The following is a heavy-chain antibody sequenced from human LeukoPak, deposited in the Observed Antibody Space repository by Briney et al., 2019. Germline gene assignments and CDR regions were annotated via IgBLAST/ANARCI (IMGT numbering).Heavy chain of an antibody. CDR1: GFTFSSYW. D-gene: IGHD3-3*01. CDR3: ARYYDFWSGYYRGIDY. Sequence: GGSLRLSCAASGFTFSSYWMSWVRQAPGKGLEWVANIKQDGSEKYYVDSVKGRFTISRDNAKNTLYLQMNSLRAEDTAVYYYARYYDFWSGYYRGIDYWGQGTLVTVSS. J-gene: IGHJ4*02. V-gene: IGHV3-7*01. CDR2: IKQDGSEK.